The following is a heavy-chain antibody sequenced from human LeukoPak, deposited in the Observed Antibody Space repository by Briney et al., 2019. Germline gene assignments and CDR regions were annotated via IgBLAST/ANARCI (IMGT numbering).Heavy chain of an antibody. Sequence: GASVKVSCKASGYTFTSYGISWVRQAPGQGLEWMGWISAYNDNTNYAQKLQGRVTMTTGTSTSTAYMELRSLRSDDTAVYYCARDLEIAVAGTSRYFDLWGRGTLVTVSS. V-gene: IGHV1-18*01. CDR2: ISAYNDNT. CDR3: ARDLEIAVAGTSRYFDL. J-gene: IGHJ2*01. D-gene: IGHD6-19*01. CDR1: GYTFTSYG.